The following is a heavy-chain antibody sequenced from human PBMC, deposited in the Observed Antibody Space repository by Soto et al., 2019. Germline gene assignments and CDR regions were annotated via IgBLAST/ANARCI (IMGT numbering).Heavy chain of an antibody. CDR1: GGTFSSYA. CDR3: ARSGDVEMATICAFDI. CDR2: IIPIFGTA. V-gene: IGHV1-69*12. D-gene: IGHD5-12*01. J-gene: IGHJ3*02. Sequence: QVQLVQSGAEVKKPGSSVKVSCKASGGTFSSYAISWVRQAPGQGLEWMGGIIPIFGTANYAQKFQGRVTITADESTSTAYMELSSLRSEDTAVYYCARSGDVEMATICAFDIWGQGTMVTVSS.